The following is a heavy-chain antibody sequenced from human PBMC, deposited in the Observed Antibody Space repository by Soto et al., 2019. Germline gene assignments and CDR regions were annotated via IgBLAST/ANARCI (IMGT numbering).Heavy chain of an antibody. D-gene: IGHD6-13*01. Sequence: EVQLLDSGGGLVQPGGSLRLSCAASGFTFSSYAMSWFRQAPGKWLEWVSAISGSGGSTYYADSVKGRFTISRDNSKNTLYLPMNSLRAEDTAVYYCAKESAAGHPYFDYWGQGTLVTVSS. CDR1: GFTFSSYA. V-gene: IGHV3-23*01. CDR3: AKESAAGHPYFDY. J-gene: IGHJ4*02. CDR2: ISGSGGST.